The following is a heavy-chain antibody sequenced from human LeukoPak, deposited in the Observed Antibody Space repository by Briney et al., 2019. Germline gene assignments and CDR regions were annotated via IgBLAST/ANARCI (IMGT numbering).Heavy chain of an antibody. CDR1: GGTFSSYA. D-gene: IGHD3-22*01. CDR2: IIPILGIA. J-gene: IGHJ4*02. Sequence: ASVKVSCKASGGTFSSYAISWVRQAPGQGLEWMGRIIPILGIANYAQKFQGRVTITADKSTSTAYMELSSLRSEDTAVYYCARDTYYYDSSGYYSIDYWGQGTLVTVSS. CDR3: ARDTYYYDSSGYYSIDY. V-gene: IGHV1-69*04.